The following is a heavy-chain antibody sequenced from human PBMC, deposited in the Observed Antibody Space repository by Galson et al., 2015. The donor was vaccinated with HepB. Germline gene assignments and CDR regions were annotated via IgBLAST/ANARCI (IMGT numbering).Heavy chain of an antibody. CDR2: MDPRESYT. Sequence: QSGAEVTKPGESLRISCQGSGYSFTSYWITWVRQMPGKGLEWMGRMDPRESYTKYSPSFQGHVTMSADKSVSTAYLQWSSLKASDTAIYYCARSEAFVTLNDCSSTSCYTDSLDPWGQGTLVTVSS. J-gene: IGHJ5*02. D-gene: IGHD2-2*02. V-gene: IGHV5-10-1*01. CDR3: ARSEAFVTLNDCSSTSCYTDSLDP. CDR1: GYSFTSYW.